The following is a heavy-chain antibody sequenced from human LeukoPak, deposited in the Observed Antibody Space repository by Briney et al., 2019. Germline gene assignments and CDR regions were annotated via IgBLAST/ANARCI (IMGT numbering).Heavy chain of an antibody. CDR3: ARDAKIITIFGVVTVGSYGMDV. J-gene: IGHJ6*02. CDR1: GYTFTSYG. CDR2: ISAYNGNT. Sequence: ASVKVSCKASGYTFTSYGISWVRQAPGQGLEWMGWISAYNGNTNYAQKLQGRVTMTTDTSTSTAYMELRSLRSDDTAVYYCARDAKIITIFGVVTVGSYGMDVWGQGTTVTVSS. V-gene: IGHV1-18*01. D-gene: IGHD3-3*01.